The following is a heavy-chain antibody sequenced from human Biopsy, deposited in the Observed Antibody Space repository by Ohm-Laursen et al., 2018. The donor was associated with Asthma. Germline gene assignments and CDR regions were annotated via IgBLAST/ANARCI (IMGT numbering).Heavy chain of an antibody. V-gene: IGHV4-61*01. CDR2: YSGNT. D-gene: IGHD6-19*01. Sequence: GTLSLTCTVFGGSVSSPSHYWGWIRQSPGKGLEWIGYYSGNTNYHPSLKNRVTISVDTSKNQFSLQLSSVTAADTAVYYCARASVAASSNWFDPWGQGTLVTVSS. J-gene: IGHJ5*02. CDR3: ARASVAASSNWFDP. CDR1: GGSVSSPSHY.